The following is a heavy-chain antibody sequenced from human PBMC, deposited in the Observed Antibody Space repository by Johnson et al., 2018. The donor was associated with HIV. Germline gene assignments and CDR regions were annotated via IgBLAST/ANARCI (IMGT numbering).Heavy chain of an antibody. J-gene: IGHJ3*02. D-gene: IGHD6-13*01. V-gene: IGHV3-30*02. CDR2: IRYDGSNN. CDR3: ARSGTAVDGYSSSLGDAFDI. Sequence: QVQLVESGGGVVQPGGSLRLSCAASGFTFSSYGMHWVRQAPGKGLEWVAFIRYDGSNNYYADSVKGRFTISRDNSKNSLYLQMNSLRAEDTAVYYCARSGTAVDGYSSSLGDAFDIWGQGTMVTVSS. CDR1: GFTFSSYG.